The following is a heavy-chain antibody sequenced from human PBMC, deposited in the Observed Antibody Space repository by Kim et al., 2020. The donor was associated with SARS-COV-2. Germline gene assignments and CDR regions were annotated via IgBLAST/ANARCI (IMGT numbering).Heavy chain of an antibody. Sequence: GGSLRLSCATSGFTLSLYSMNWVLQAPGKGLEWVSHISDFSTTTKYADSVKGRFTISRDNTKNSLYLQMNGLRAEDTAVYYCVRENYWAFDIWGQGTMVTVSS. CDR2: ISDFSTTT. V-gene: IGHV3-48*04. CDR1: GFTLSLYS. CDR3: VRENYWAFDI. J-gene: IGHJ3*02. D-gene: IGHD1-7*01.